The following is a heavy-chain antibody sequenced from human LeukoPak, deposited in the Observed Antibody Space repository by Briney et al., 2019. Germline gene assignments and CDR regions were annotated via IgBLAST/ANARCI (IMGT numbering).Heavy chain of an antibody. CDR1: GGSISSGSYY. Sequence: SETLSLTCTVSGGSISSGSYYWSWIRQPAGKGLEWIGRIYTSGSTNYNPSLKSRVTISVDTSKNQFSLKLSSVTAADTAVYYCARLEPQTYDFWSGYEGAFDIWGQGTMVTVSS. D-gene: IGHD3-3*01. CDR2: IYTSGST. CDR3: ARLEPQTYDFWSGYEGAFDI. V-gene: IGHV4-61*02. J-gene: IGHJ3*02.